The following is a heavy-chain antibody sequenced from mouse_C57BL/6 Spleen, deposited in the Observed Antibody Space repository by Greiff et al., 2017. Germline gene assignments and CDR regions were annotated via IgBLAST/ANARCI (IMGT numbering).Heavy chain of an antibody. CDR1: GYAFSSSW. V-gene: IGHV1-82*01. J-gene: IGHJ2*01. CDR2: IYPGDGDT. CDR3: ARPSYYGSSDYFDY. Sequence: VQLQQSGPELVKPGASVKISCKASGYAFSSSWMNWVKQRPGKGLEWIGRIYPGDGDTNYNGKFKGKATLTADKSSSTAYMQLSSLTSEDSAVYFCARPSYYGSSDYFDYWGQGTTLTVSS. D-gene: IGHD1-1*01.